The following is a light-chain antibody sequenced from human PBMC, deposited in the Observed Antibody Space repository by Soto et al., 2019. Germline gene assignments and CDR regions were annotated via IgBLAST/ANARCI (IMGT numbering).Light chain of an antibody. V-gene: IGLV2-23*02. Sequence: QSVLTQPASVSGSPGQSITISCTGTSSDVGSYNLVSWYQQHPGKAPKLMIYEVSKRPSGVSNRFSGSKSGNTASLTISGLQAEDEADSYCCSYASSSTYVFGTVTNDTDL. CDR3: CSYASSSTYV. CDR2: EVS. J-gene: IGLJ1*01. CDR1: SSDVGSYNL.